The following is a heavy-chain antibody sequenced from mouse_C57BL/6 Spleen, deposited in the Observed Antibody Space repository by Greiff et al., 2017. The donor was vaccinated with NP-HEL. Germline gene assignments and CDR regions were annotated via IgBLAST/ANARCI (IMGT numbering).Heavy chain of an antibody. Sequence: VQLQQSRAELVKPGASVKISCKASGYAFSSYWMNWVKQRPGKGLEWIGQIYPGDGDTNYNGKFKGKATLTADKSSSTAYMQLSSLTSEDSAVYFCARKGITTVVATYWYFDVWGTGTTVTVSS. CDR1: GYAFSSYW. CDR3: ARKGITTVVATYWYFDV. V-gene: IGHV1-80*01. D-gene: IGHD1-1*01. CDR2: IYPGDGDT. J-gene: IGHJ1*03.